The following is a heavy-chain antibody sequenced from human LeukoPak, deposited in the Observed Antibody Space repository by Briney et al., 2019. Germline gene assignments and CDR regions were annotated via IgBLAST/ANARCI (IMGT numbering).Heavy chain of an antibody. D-gene: IGHD5-24*01. CDR1: GYTFTGYY. V-gene: IGHV1-2*06. Sequence: GASVKVSCKAAGYTFTGYYMFWVRQAPGQGLEWMGRINPNSGGTNYAQKFQGRVTMTRDTSISTACMELSRLRSDDTAVYYCARESRDGYNPDYWGQGTLVTVSS. CDR2: INPNSGGT. J-gene: IGHJ4*02. CDR3: ARESRDGYNPDY.